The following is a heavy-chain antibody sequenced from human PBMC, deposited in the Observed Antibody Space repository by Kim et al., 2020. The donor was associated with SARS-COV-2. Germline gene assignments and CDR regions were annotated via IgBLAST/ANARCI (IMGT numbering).Heavy chain of an antibody. J-gene: IGHJ4*02. CDR3: ASYSSSRGFDY. CDR2: IKYRGDNT. CDR1: GFTFSSYD. V-gene: IGHV3-23*01. D-gene: IGHD6-6*01. Sequence: GGSLRLSCAASGFTFSSYDMSWVRQAPRKGLEWVSLIKYRGDNTYYADSVKGRFTISRDDSRNTLSLQMNSLRVEDTALYFCASYSSSRGFDYLGQGT.